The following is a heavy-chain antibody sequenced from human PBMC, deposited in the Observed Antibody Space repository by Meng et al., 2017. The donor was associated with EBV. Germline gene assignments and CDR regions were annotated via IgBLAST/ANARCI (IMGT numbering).Heavy chain of an antibody. V-gene: IGHV1-18*01. Sequence: VLLLSAEAEVKKLGASVKVSCKASGYTFTSYGISWVRQAPGQGLEWMGWISAYNGNTNYAQKLQGRVTMTTDTSTSTAYMELRSLRSDDTAVYYCARDGRLYDTPSPFDYWGQGTLVTVSS. CDR3: ARDGRLYDTPSPFDY. D-gene: IGHD3-22*01. CDR2: ISAYNGNT. J-gene: IGHJ4*02. CDR1: GYTFTSYG.